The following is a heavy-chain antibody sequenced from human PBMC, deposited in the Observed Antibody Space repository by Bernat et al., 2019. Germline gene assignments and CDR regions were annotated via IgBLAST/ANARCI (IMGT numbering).Heavy chain of an antibody. CDR2: IDPIDSYT. CDR3: ARQAGYCSGGSCYGVAVY. CDR1: GYSFTSYW. D-gene: IGHD2-15*01. Sequence: EVQLVQSGAEVKKPGESLRISCKGSGYSFTSYWISWVRQMPGKGLEWMGRIDPIDSYTNYSPSFQGHVTISADKSISTAYLQWSSLKASDTAMYYCARQAGYCSGGSCYGVAVYWGQGTLVTVSS. J-gene: IGHJ4*02. V-gene: IGHV5-10-1*01.